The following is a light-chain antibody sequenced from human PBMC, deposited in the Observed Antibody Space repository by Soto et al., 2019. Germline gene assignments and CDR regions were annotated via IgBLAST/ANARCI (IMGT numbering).Light chain of an antibody. V-gene: IGLV4-69*01. CDR2: ISSDGSH. CDR3: QTWDTGARVV. CDR1: SGHSSYA. Sequence: QPVLTQSPSASASLGASVKLTCTLSSGHSSYAIAWHQQQPEKGPRYLMKISSDGSHSKGDGIPDRFSGSSSGAERYLTISSLQSEDEADYYCQTWDTGARVVFGRGTKLTVL. J-gene: IGLJ2*01.